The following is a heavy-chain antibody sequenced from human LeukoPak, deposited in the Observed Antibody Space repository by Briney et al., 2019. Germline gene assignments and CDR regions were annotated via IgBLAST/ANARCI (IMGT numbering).Heavy chain of an antibody. CDR3: ARAHDPYCGGDCADAFDI. Sequence: GASVKVSCKASGYTFTGYYMHWVRQAPGQGLEWMGWINPNSGGTNYAQKFQGRVTMTRDTSISTAYMELSRLSSDDTAVYYCARAHDPYCGGDCADAFDIWGQGTMVTVSS. CDR1: GYTFTGYY. CDR2: INPNSGGT. J-gene: IGHJ3*02. V-gene: IGHV1-2*02. D-gene: IGHD2-21*02.